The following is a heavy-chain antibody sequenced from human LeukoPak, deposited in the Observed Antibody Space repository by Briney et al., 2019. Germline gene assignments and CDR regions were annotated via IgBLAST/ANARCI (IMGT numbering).Heavy chain of an antibody. J-gene: IGHJ4*02. CDR2: INPNSGGT. Sequence: ASVKVSCKASGYTVTGYYMHWVRQAPGQGLEWMGWINPNSGGTNYAQKFQGRVTMTRDTSISTAYMELSRLRSDDTAVYYCATSYYGSGSYYRTFDYWGQGTLVTVSS. D-gene: IGHD3-10*01. V-gene: IGHV1-2*02. CDR1: GYTVTGYY. CDR3: ATSYYGSGSYYRTFDY.